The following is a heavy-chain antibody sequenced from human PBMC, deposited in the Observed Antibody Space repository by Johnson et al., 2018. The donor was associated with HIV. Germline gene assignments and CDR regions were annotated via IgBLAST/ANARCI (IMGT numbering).Heavy chain of an antibody. J-gene: IGHJ3*02. CDR2: IWYDGINK. CDR3: ARVTPQRGGNDAFDI. V-gene: IGHV3-33*01. D-gene: IGHD3-16*01. CDR1: GFTFSSYG. Sequence: QVQLVESGGGVVQPGRSLRLSCEASGFTFSSYGLHWVRQAPGKGLEWVAVIWYDGINKYYADSVKCRFTISRDNSKNTLYLQMNSLRAEDTAVYYCARVTPQRGGNDAFDIWGQGTMVTVSS.